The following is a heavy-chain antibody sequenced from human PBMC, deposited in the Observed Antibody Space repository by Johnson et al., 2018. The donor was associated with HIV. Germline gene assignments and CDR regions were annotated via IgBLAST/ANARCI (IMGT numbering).Heavy chain of an antibody. CDR1: GFTFSSYA. CDR3: AKVSGGGIVRWDI. V-gene: IGHV3-30*04. CDR2: ISYDGSNK. D-gene: IGHD3-10*01. J-gene: IGHJ3*02. Sequence: QVQLVESGGGVVQPGGSLRLSCAASGFTFSSYAMHWVRQAPGKGLEWVAVISYDGSNKSYTASVKGRFTISRDHSKNTLYLQMNSLRAADTAVYYCAKVSGGGIVRWDIWGQGTMVTVSS.